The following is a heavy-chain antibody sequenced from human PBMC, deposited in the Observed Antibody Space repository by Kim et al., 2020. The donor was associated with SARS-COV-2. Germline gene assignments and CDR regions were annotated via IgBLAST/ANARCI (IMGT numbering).Heavy chain of an antibody. CDR2: ISSNGGNT. J-gene: IGHJ4*02. Sequence: GGSLRLSCSASGFTFSSYAMHWVRQAPGKGLEYVSAISSNGGNTYYADSVKGRFTISRDNSKNTLYLQMSSLRAEDTAVYYCVKGGASGLGFLSLRPMFYWGQGTLVTVSS. CDR3: VKGGASGLGFLSLRPMFY. CDR1: GFTFSSYA. D-gene: IGHD3-16*01. V-gene: IGHV3-64D*09.